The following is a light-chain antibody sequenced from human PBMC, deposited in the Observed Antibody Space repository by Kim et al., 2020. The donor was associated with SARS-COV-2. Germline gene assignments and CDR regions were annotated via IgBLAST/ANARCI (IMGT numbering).Light chain of an antibody. CDR1: QSISSW. CDR2: KAS. Sequence: DIQMTQSPSTLSASVGDRVTITCRASQSISSWLVWYQQKPGKAPKLLIYKASSLESGVPSRFSGSGSGTEFTLTISSLQPDDFATYYCHQYNSYSRTFGQGTKVDIK. V-gene: IGKV1-5*03. CDR3: HQYNSYSRT. J-gene: IGKJ1*01.